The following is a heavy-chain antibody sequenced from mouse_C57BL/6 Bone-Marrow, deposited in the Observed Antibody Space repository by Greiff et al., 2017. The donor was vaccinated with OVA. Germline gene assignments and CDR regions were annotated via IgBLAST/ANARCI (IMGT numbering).Heavy chain of an antibody. CDR3: AIPIYYYGSSYRYFYY. Sequence: QVQLQQPGAELVKPGASVKMSCKASGYTFTSYWITWVKQRPGQGLEWIGDIYPGSGSTNYNEKFKSKATLTVDTSSSTAYMQLSSLTSEDSAVYYCAIPIYYYGSSYRYFYYWGRGTALTVSA. J-gene: IGHJ2*01. D-gene: IGHD1-1*01. V-gene: IGHV1-55*01. CDR2: IYPGSGST. CDR1: GYTFTSYW.